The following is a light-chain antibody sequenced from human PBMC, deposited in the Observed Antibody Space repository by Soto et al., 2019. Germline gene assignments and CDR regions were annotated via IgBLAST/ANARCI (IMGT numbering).Light chain of an antibody. CDR1: QSMSSW. Sequence: DIPLTQSPSTLSSSVGDRVTITCRASQSMSSWLASYQQKPGKDPKLLIYKASSLESGVPSRFSGSGSGTEFTLTISSLQPDDFAPYYCQHYTSYSGTFAQGTKVDIK. CDR3: QHYTSYSGT. J-gene: IGKJ1*01. CDR2: KAS. V-gene: IGKV1-5*03.